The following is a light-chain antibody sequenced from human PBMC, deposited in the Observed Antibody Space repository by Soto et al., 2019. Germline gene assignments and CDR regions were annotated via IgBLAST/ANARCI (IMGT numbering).Light chain of an antibody. CDR2: AAS. CDR1: QSITNY. V-gene: IGKV1-39*01. J-gene: IGKJ3*01. Sequence: DIQMTQSPSSLSASVGDRVTITCRASQSITNYLNWYQHKPGKAPKLLVYAASSLQSEVPSRVSGSGSGTDFTLTISSLHPEDFATYVCHQSHNMPFTFGPGTKVDIK. CDR3: HQSHNMPFT.